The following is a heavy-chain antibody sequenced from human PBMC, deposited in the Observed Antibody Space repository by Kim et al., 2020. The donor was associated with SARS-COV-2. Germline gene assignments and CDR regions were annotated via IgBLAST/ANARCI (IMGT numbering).Heavy chain of an antibody. CDR3: ARDITGTTNFDY. J-gene: IGHJ4*02. D-gene: IGHD1-7*01. Sequence: GGSLRLSCAASGFTFSSYAMHWVRQAPGKGLEWVAVISYDGSNKYYADSVKGRFTISRDNSKNTLYLQMNSLRAEDTAVYYCARDITGTTNFDYWGQGTLVTVSS. CDR1: GFTFSSYA. CDR2: ISYDGSNK. V-gene: IGHV3-30-3*01.